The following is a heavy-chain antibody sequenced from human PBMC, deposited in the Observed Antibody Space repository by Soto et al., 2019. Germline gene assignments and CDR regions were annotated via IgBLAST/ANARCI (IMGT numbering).Heavy chain of an antibody. V-gene: IGHV4-30-2*01. D-gene: IGHD6-6*01. J-gene: IGHJ3*02. CDR2: IYHSGST. Sequence: SETLSLTCAVSGGSISSGGYSWSWIRQPPGKGLEWIGYIYHSGSTYYNPSLKSRVTISVDRSKNQFSLKLSSVTAADTAVYYCASIAATDAFDIWGQGTMGTVSS. CDR3: ASIAATDAFDI. CDR1: GGSISSGGYS.